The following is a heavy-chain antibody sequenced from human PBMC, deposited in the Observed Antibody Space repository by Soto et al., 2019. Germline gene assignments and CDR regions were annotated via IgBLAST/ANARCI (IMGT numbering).Heavy chain of an antibody. CDR3: ARVFFPTAGLDEMFDP. CDR1: GYTFTSYY. CDR2: INPSGGST. V-gene: IGHV1-46*01. D-gene: IGHD4-17*01. Sequence: QVQLVQSGAEVKKTGASVKVSCKASGYTFTSYYMHWVRQAPGQGLEWMGIINPSGGSTSYAQKFQGRVTMTRDTYTSTVYMELSSLRSEDTAVYYCARVFFPTAGLDEMFDPWGQGTLVTVSS. J-gene: IGHJ5*02.